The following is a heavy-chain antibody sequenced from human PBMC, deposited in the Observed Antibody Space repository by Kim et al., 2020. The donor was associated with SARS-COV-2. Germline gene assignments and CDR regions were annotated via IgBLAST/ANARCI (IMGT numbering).Heavy chain of an antibody. Sequence: ASVKVSCKASGYTFTSYGISWVRQAPGQGLEWMGWISAYNGNTNYAQKLQGRVTMTTDTSTSTAYMELRSLRSDDTAVYYCARSRIHYYYYYGMDVWGQGTTVTVSS. V-gene: IGHV1-18*01. CDR2: ISAYNGNT. CDR1: GYTFTSYG. J-gene: IGHJ6*02. CDR3: ARSRIHYYYYYGMDV.